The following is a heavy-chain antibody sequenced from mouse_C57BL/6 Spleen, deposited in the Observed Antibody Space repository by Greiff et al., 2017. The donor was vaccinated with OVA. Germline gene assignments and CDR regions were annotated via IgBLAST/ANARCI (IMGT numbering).Heavy chain of an antibody. CDR2: INPNNGGT. CDR1: GYTFTDYY. V-gene: IGHV1-26*01. J-gene: IGHJ2*01. CDR3: ARRGFLTTVVATDY. D-gene: IGHD1-1*01. Sequence: EVQLQQSGPELVKPGASVKISCKASGYTFTDYYMNWVKQSHGKSLEWIGDINPNNGGTSYNQKFKGKATLTVDKSSSTAYMELRSLTSEDSAVYYCARRGFLTTVVATDYWGQGTTLTVSS.